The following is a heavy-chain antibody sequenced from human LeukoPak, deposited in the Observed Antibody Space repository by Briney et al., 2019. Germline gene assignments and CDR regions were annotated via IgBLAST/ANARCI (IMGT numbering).Heavy chain of an antibody. J-gene: IGHJ4*02. Sequence: GESLKISCNGSGYRFTRYCIGWARQIPGKGLEWMGIIYPGDSDTRYSPSFQAQVTIAADKSSSTAYLQWSSLNTSDTAMYYCAMYTDHYYFDHWGQGTLVTVPS. CDR3: AMYTDHYYFDH. D-gene: IGHD1-1*01. V-gene: IGHV5-51*01. CDR1: GYRFTRYC. CDR2: IYPGDSDT.